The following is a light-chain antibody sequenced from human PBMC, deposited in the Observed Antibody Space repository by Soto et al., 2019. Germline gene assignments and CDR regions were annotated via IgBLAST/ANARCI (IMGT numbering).Light chain of an antibody. CDR3: QQYDSSSPWT. V-gene: IGKV1-5*01. CDR2: DAY. Sequence: DIQMTQSPSTLSSSVGDSVTITCRASQSISRWLAWYQQKPGKAPKFLIYDAYSLESGVPSGFSGSGSGTEFTLTISSLQPDDFATYYCQQYDSSSPWTCGQGTKVDIK. J-gene: IGKJ1*01. CDR1: QSISRW.